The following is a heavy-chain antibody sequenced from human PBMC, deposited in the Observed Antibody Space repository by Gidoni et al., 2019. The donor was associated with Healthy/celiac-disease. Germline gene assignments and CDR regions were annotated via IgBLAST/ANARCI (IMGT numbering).Heavy chain of an antibody. J-gene: IGHJ4*02. CDR3: ARELGDYGDRGYFDY. CDR1: GFTFSSYS. D-gene: IGHD4-17*01. CDR2: ISSSSSYI. V-gene: IGHV3-21*01. Sequence: EVQLVESGGGLVKPGGSLRLSCAASGFTFSSYSMNWVRQAPGKGLEWVSSISSSSSYIDDADSVKGRFTISRDNAKNSLYLQMNSLRAEDTAVYYCARELGDYGDRGYFDYWGQGTLVTVSS.